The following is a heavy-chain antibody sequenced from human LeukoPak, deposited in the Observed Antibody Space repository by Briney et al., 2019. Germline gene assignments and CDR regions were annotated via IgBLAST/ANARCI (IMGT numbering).Heavy chain of an antibody. V-gene: IGHV5-51*01. CDR3: AKSHDDSNYVAF. CDR2: IYPGDSDT. CDR1: GHSFTTRW. Sequence: GESLKISCKGSGHSFTTRWIGWVRQMPGKGLEWMGIIYPGDSDTRYNPSFQGQITISADKSISTAYEQWSSLKASDTAMYYCAKSHDDSNYVAFWGQGTLVTVSS. J-gene: IGHJ4*02. D-gene: IGHD3-22*01.